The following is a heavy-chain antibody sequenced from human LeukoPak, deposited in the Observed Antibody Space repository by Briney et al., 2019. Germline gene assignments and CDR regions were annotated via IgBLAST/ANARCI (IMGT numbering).Heavy chain of an antibody. J-gene: IGHJ4*02. CDR1: GFTVSSNY. Sequence: GGSLRLSCAASGFTVSSNYMSWVRQAPGKGLKWVSVNYSGGTTYYADSVKGRFTISRDNSKNTLYLQMNSLRGEDTAVYYCARVLSVSYCDSWGQGTLVTVSS. V-gene: IGHV3-53*01. CDR2: NYSGGTT. CDR3: ARVLSVSYCDS. D-gene: IGHD2/OR15-2a*01.